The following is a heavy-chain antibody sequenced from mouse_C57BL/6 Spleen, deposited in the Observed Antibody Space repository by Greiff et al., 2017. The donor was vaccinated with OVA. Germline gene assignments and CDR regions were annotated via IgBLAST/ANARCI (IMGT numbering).Heavy chain of an antibody. CDR1: GFSLTSYG. V-gene: IGHV2-5*01. J-gene: IGHJ4*01. CDR2: IWRGGST. CDR3: AKNYYGENYYAMDY. Sequence: VQLVESGPGLVQPSQSLSITCTVSGFSLTSYGVHWVRQSPGKGLEWLGVIWRGGSTDYNAAFMSRLSITKDNSKSQVFFKMNSLQADDTAIYYCAKNYYGENYYAMDYWGQGTSVTVSS. D-gene: IGHD2-1*01.